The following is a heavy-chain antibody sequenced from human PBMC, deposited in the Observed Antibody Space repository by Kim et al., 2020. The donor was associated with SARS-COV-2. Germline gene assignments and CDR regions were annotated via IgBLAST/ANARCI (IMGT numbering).Heavy chain of an antibody. CDR3: ARHSLRFLEWANWFDP. CDR1: GGSISSSSYY. D-gene: IGHD3-3*01. CDR2: IYYSGST. J-gene: IGHJ5*02. Sequence: SETLSLTCTVSGGSISSSSYYWGWIRQPPGKGLEWIGSIYYSGSTYYNPSLKSRVTISVDTSKNQFALTLSSVTAADTAVYYCARHSLRFLEWANWFDPWRQGTLVTVSS. V-gene: IGHV4-39*01.